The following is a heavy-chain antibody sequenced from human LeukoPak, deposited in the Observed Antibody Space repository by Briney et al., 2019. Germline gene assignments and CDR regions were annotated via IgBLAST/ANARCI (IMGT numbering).Heavy chain of an antibody. V-gene: IGHV4-61*02. J-gene: IGHJ4*02. CDR2: IYTSGST. CDR1: GDSISSGAYY. CDR3: AREGDSSGWYYPFDY. Sequence: PSETLSLTCTVSGDSISSGAYYWSWIRQPAGKGLEWIGRIYTSGSTNYNPSLKSRVTMSVDTSKNQFSLKLSSVTAADTAVYYCAREGDSSGWYYPFDYWGQGTLVTVSS. D-gene: IGHD6-19*01.